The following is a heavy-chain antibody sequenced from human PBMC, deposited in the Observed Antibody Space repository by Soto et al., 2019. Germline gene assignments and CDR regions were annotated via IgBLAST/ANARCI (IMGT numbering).Heavy chain of an antibody. D-gene: IGHD4-4*01. CDR1: GFTLSDYY. CDR3: GRGGYRHYSAYYYYALDV. J-gene: IGHJ6*02. V-gene: IGHV3-72*01. Sequence: GGSLRLSCVASGFTLSDYYIDWVRQAPGKGLEWVGRTRDKPNSYTTEYAASVEGRFTISRDDSKNSLYLQLNSLNTEDTAVYYCGRGGYRHYSAYYYYALDVWGQGTTVTVSS. CDR2: TRDKPNSYTT.